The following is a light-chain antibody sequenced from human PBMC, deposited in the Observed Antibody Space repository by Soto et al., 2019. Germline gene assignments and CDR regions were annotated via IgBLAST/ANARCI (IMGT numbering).Light chain of an antibody. Sequence: QSALTQPPSVSGSPGQSVTISCTGTSSDVGSYNRVSWYQQPSGTAPKLMIYEVSNRPSGVPDRFSGSKSGNTASLTISGLQAEDEADYYCHSYDSGLSGSVFGGGTKLTVL. CDR3: HSYDSGLSGSV. J-gene: IGLJ3*02. CDR1: SSDVGSYNR. CDR2: EVS. V-gene: IGLV2-18*02.